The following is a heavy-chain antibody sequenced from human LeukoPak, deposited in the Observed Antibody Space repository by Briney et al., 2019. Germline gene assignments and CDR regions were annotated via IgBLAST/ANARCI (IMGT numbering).Heavy chain of an antibody. CDR2: THISGRT. CDR1: GVSISSYY. V-gene: IGHV4-4*07. Sequence: SETLSLTCTVSGVSISSYYWSWIRQPAGKGLEWIGRTHISGRTNYNSSLKSRVTMSVDTSKNQFSLKLSSVTAADTAVYYCARDLGVEGYGLDYWGQGTLVTVSS. CDR3: ARDLGVEGYGLDY. D-gene: IGHD3-16*01. J-gene: IGHJ4*02.